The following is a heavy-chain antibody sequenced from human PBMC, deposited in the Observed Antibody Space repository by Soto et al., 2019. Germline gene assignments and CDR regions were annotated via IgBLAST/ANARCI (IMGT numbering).Heavy chain of an antibody. J-gene: IGHJ3*02. V-gene: IGHV1-2*04. Sequence: QVQLVQSGAEVKKPGASVKVSCKASGYTFTGYYMHWVRQAPGQGLEWMGWINPNSGGTNYAQKFQGWVTMTRDTSISTAYMELSRLRSDDTAVYYCARAYYDILTGHPGPNDAFDIWGQGTMVTVSS. D-gene: IGHD3-9*01. CDR2: INPNSGGT. CDR3: ARAYYDILTGHPGPNDAFDI. CDR1: GYTFTGYY.